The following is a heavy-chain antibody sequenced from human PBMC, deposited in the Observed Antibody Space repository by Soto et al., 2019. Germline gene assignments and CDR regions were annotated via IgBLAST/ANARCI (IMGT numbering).Heavy chain of an antibody. CDR2: IVVGRGNT. V-gene: IGHV1-58*01. CDR3: AAERLLPESGYSYYGMDV. Sequence: SVKVSCKASGFTFTSSAVQWVRQARGQRLEWIGWIVVGRGNTNYAQKFQERVTITRDMSTSTAYMELSSLRSEDTAVYYCAAERLLPESGYSYYGMDVWGQGTRVTVSS. D-gene: IGHD3-22*01. J-gene: IGHJ6*02. CDR1: GFTFTSSA.